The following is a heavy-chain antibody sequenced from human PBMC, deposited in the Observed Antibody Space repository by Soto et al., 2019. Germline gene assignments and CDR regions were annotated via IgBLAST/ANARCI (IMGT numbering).Heavy chain of an antibody. CDR3: ARDLRADYDSSGYYRPPDAFDI. CDR2: IIPIFGTA. D-gene: IGHD3-22*01. CDR1: GGTFSSYA. J-gene: IGHJ3*02. Sequence: SVKVSCKASGGTFSSYAISCVRQAPVQWLDWMGGIIPIFGTANYAQKFQGRVTITADKSTSTAYMELSSLRSEDTAVYYCARDLRADYDSSGYYRPPDAFDIWGQGTMVTV. V-gene: IGHV1-69*06.